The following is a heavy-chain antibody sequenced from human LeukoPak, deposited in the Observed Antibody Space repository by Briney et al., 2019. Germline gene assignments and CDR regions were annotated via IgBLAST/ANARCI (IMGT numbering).Heavy chain of an antibody. CDR3: AIGPLYNWNYFGDY. V-gene: IGHV1-2*02. D-gene: IGHD1-7*01. J-gene: IGHJ4*02. CDR1: GYTFTGYY. Sequence: GASVKVSCKASGYTFTGYYIHWVRQAPGQGLEWMRWMNPNSGGTNYAQKFQGRVAMTRDTSISTAYMELNRLRSDDTAVYYCAIGPLYNWNYFGDYWGQGTLVTVSS. CDR2: MNPNSGGT.